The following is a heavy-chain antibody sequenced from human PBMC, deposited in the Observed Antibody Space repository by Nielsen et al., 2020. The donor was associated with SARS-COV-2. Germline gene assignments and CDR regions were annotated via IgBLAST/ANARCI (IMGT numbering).Heavy chain of an antibody. V-gene: IGHV3-20*04. CDR2: INWNGGST. J-gene: IGHJ6*02. CDR3: AKDLISQTWRDPMEGGMDV. D-gene: IGHD3-10*01. Sequence: GESLKISCAASGFTFDDHGMSWVRQAPGKGLEWVSGINWNGGSTGYADSVKGRFTISRDNAKNSLYLQMNSLRAEDTAVYYCAKDLISQTWRDPMEGGMDVWGQGTTVTVSS. CDR1: GFTFDDHG.